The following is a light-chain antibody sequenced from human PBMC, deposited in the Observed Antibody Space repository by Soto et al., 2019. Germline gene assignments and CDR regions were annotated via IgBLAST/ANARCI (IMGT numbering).Light chain of an antibody. Sequence: EILLTQSPCTLSLSPGERATLSCRASQSVSSSYLGWYQQKPGQAPSLLIYGASSRATGIPDRLSGSGSGTDFTLTISRLEPEDFAVYYCQQYGSSGTFGQGTKVDIK. CDR3: QQYGSSGT. CDR1: QSVSSSY. V-gene: IGKV3-20*01. CDR2: GAS. J-gene: IGKJ1*01.